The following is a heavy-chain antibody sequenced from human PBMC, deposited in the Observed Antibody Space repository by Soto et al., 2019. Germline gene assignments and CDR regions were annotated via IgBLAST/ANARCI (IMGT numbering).Heavy chain of an antibody. CDR2: IIPIFGTV. D-gene: IGHD2-8*01. Sequence: QVQLVQSGTEVKRPGSSVKVSCKASGDSFSTYAISWVRQAPGQGLEWMGGIIPIFGTVNYAEKFQGRVTITADKSTSTAYMELSSLRSEDTAVYYCARALCTNGVCYYYYYGMDGWGQGTTVTVSS. CDR1: GDSFSTYA. V-gene: IGHV1-69*14. J-gene: IGHJ6*02. CDR3: ARALCTNGVCYYYYYGMDG.